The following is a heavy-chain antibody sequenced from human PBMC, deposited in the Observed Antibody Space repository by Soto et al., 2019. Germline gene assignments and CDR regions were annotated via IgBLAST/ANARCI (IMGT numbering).Heavy chain of an antibody. V-gene: IGHV1-8*02. CDR2: MNPYSGAT. Sequence: ASVKVSCKASGYTVANYDINWVRQATGQGLEWMGWMNPYSGATGFAQKFQDRVTLTRNTSTSTVYLELRSLKSEDTAVYFCATKMIGHFDYWGQGALVTVSS. J-gene: IGHJ4*02. CDR1: GYTVANYD. D-gene: IGHD2-21*01. CDR3: ATKMIGHFDY.